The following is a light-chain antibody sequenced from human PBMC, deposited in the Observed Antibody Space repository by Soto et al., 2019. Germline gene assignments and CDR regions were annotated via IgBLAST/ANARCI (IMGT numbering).Light chain of an antibody. CDR3: GSWDSSLSAYV. J-gene: IGLJ1*01. CDR2: DDN. Sequence: QSVSRQPPSVSAAPMHKFTVSCSGSSSNMGGNSVSWYQQLPGTAPKLLIYDDNKRPSGIPDRFSGSKSGTSATLGITGFQTGDEADYYCGSWDSSLSAYVFGTGTKVTVL. V-gene: IGLV1-51*01. CDR1: SSNMGGNS.